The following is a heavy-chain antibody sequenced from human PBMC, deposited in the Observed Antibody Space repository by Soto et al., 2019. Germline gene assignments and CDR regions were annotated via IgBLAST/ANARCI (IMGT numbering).Heavy chain of an antibody. CDR2: IIPIFGTA. CDR3: ARGDLAYCGGDCSPEYYFDY. J-gene: IGHJ4*02. D-gene: IGHD2-21*02. CDR1: GGTFSSYA. V-gene: IGHV1-69*13. Sequence: SVKVSCRASGGTFSSYAISWVRQAPGQGLEWMGGIIPIFGTANYAQKFQGRVTITADESTSTAYMELSSLRSEDTAVYYCARGDLAYCGGDCSPEYYFDYWGQGTLVTVSS.